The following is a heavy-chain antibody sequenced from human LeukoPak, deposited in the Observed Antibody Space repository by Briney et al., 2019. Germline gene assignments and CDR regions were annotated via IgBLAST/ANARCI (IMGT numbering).Heavy chain of an antibody. CDR1: GGSISSYY. CDR3: ARVYCSSTSCYHVDV. D-gene: IGHD2-2*01. V-gene: IGHV4-59*01. CDR2: IYYSGST. J-gene: IGHJ6*04. Sequence: PSETLSLTCTVSGGSISSYYWSWLRQPPGKGLEWIGYIYYSGSTNYNPSLKSRVTISVDTSKNQFSLKLSSVTAADTAVYYCARVYCSSTSCYHVDVWGKGTTVTISS.